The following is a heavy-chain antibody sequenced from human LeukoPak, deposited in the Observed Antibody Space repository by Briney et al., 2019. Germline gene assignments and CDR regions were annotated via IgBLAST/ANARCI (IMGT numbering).Heavy chain of an antibody. V-gene: IGHV1-2*06. CDR2: INLNSGGT. CDR3: ARTENGSYMEY. Sequence: ASVKVSCKASGYTFTGYYMHWVRQAPGQGLEWMGRINLNSGGTNYAQKFQGRVTMTRDTSISTAYMELSRLRSDDTAVYYCARTENGSYMEYWGQGTLVTVSS. CDR1: GYTFTGYY. D-gene: IGHD1-26*01. J-gene: IGHJ4*02.